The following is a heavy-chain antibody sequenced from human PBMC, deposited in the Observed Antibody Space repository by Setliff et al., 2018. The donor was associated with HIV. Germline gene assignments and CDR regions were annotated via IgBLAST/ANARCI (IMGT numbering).Heavy chain of an antibody. V-gene: IGHV1-3*01. J-gene: IGHJ4*02. CDR3: ARGEVAVDY. D-gene: IGHD5-12*01. CDR2: INAGNGNI. CDR1: GYTFTNYA. Sequence: ASVKVSCKASGYTFTNYAMHWVRQAPGQRLEWMGWINAGNGNIEYSQKFQGRVTISRDTSASTAYMELSSLRSEDTAVYYCARGEVAVDYWGQGTPVTVSS.